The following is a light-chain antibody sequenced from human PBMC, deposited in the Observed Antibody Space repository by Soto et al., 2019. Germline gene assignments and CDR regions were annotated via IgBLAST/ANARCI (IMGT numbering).Light chain of an antibody. J-gene: IGKJ1*01. V-gene: IGKV3-20*01. CDR3: QQYGSSPGT. Sequence: GLTQSPGTLSLSPGERATLSCRASQSVTSNYLAWYQQKPGQAPWLLIFGASIRATGLPDRFSGSGSGTDFTLTISRLEPEDFAVYYCQQYGSSPGTFGQGTKVAIK. CDR2: GAS. CDR1: QSVTSNY.